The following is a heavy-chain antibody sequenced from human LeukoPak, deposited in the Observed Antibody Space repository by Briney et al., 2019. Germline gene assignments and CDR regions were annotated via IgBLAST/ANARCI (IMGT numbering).Heavy chain of an antibody. CDR2: MNPNSGNT. CDR3: ARLAVRGVITP. J-gene: IGHJ5*02. D-gene: IGHD3-10*01. CDR1: GHTFTSYD. V-gene: IGHV1-8*01. Sequence: ASVKVSCKASGHTFTSYDINWVRQATGQGLEWMGWMNPNSGNTGYAQKFQGRVTMTRDTSISTAYMELSSLRSEDTAVYYCARLAVRGVITPWGQGTLVTVSS.